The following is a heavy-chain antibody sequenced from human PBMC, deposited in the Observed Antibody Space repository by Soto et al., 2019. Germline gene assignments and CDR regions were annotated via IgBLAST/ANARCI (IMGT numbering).Heavy chain of an antibody. V-gene: IGHV3-23*01. J-gene: IGHJ6*02. Sequence: EVQLLESGGGLVQPGGSLRLSCAASGFTFSSSAMSWVRQAPGTGLEWVAAISGVDGSIYYADSVKGRVTISRDDSKSTLYLQMNSLRAEDTAIYYCANMKTYTSSWYDSYYYGLAVWGPGTTVTVSS. CDR3: ANMKTYTSSWYDSYYYGLAV. CDR1: GFTFSSSA. D-gene: IGHD6-13*01. CDR2: ISGVDGSI.